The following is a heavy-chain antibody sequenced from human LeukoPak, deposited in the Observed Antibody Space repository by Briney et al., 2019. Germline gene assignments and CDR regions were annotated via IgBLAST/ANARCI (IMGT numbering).Heavy chain of an antibody. V-gene: IGHV1-18*01. Sequence: ASVKVSCKASGYTFTSYGISWVRQAPGQGLEWMGWISTYNGNTNYAQKLQGRVTVTTDTSTSTAYMELRSLRSDDTAVYYCARDVYGLDVWGQGTTVTVSS. J-gene: IGHJ6*02. CDR3: ARDVYGLDV. CDR2: ISTYNGNT. CDR1: GYTFTSYG.